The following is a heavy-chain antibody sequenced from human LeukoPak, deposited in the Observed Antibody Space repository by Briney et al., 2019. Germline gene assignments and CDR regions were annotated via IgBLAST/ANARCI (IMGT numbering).Heavy chain of an antibody. CDR2: IDHRGDT. D-gene: IGHD5-24*01. Sequence: SETLSLICAVYGVSLSRYYWSWLRQSPGKGLEWIAEIDHRGDTNYNPSVKSRVTISVDTSKNQFSLKVRSLSAADTTVYYCARGATISETGYFDFWGQGSPVTVSS. V-gene: IGHV4-34*01. CDR1: GVSLSRYY. J-gene: IGHJ4*03. CDR3: ARGATISETGYFDF.